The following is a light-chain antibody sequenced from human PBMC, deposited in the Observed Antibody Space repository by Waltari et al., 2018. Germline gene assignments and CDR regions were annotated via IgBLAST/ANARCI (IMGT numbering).Light chain of an antibody. CDR3: SSYTTTNTVL. CDR1: SSDVGGYNY. Sequence: QSALTQPASVSGSPGQSITISCTGTSSDVGGYNYVSWYQQHPGKAPKLIIYEVSNRPSGVSNRCSASKSGNTASLTISGLQAEDEADYYCSSYTTTNTVLFGGGTKLTVL. V-gene: IGLV2-14*01. CDR2: EVS. J-gene: IGLJ2*01.